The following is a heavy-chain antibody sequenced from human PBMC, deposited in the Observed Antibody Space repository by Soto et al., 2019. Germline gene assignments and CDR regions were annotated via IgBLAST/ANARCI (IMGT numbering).Heavy chain of an antibody. CDR3: ARAIGYSGMDV. V-gene: IGHV3-74*01. CDR1: GFSFSNCR. CDR2: INSDGSST. J-gene: IGHJ6*02. Sequence: GGSLRLSCAASGFSFSNCRMHWVRQAPGMGLVWVSHINSDGSSTTYADSVKGRFTISRDNAKNTLYLQMNSLRAEDTAVYYCARAIGYSGMDVWGQGTTVTVSS. D-gene: IGHD3-22*01.